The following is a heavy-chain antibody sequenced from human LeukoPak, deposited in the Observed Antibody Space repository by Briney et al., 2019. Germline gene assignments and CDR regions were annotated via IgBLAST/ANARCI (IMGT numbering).Heavy chain of an antibody. V-gene: IGHV4-39*07. J-gene: IGHJ4*02. CDR1: GGSISSSSHY. CDR3: ARTGTYGYSLFAFYFDF. CDR2: IYYSGRS. D-gene: IGHD3-16*01. Sequence: PSETLSLTCTVSGGSISSSSHYWGWIRQAPGKGLEWIGSIYYSGRSYYSPTLKSRVTMSLDTSKNQFSLKLTSGTAADTAVYYCARTGTYGYSLFAFYFDFWGPGTLVAVSS.